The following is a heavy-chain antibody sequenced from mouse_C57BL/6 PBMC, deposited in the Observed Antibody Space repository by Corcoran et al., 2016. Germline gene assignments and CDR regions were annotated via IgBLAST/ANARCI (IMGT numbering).Heavy chain of an antibody. CDR2: INTYSGVP. J-gene: IGHJ3*01. V-gene: IGHV9-3*01. Sequence: QIQLVQSGPELKKPGETVKISCKASGYTFTTYGMSWVKQGPGKGLKWMGWINTYSGVPTYADDFKGRFAFSLETSASTAYLQINNLKNEDTATYFCATTAQATWAYWGQGTLVTVSA. CDR3: ATTAQATWAY. D-gene: IGHD3-2*02. CDR1: GYTFTTYG.